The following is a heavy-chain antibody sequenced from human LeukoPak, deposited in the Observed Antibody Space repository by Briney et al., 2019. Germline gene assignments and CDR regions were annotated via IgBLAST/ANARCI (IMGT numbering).Heavy chain of an antibody. D-gene: IGHD6-6*01. CDR1: GGSISSYY. CDR3: ASFESSSSAVR. V-gene: IGHV4-59*12. CDR2: IYYSGST. Sequence: PSETLSLTCTVSGGSISSYYWSWIRQPPGKGLEWIGYIYYSGSTNYNPSLKSRVTMSVDTSKNQFSLKLSSVTAADTAVYYCASFESSSSAVRWGQGTLVTVSS. J-gene: IGHJ4*02.